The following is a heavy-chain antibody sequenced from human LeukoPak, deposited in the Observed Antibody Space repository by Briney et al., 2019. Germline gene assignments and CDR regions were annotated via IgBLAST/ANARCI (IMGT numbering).Heavy chain of an antibody. D-gene: IGHD6-13*01. Sequence: GGSLRLSCAASGFRFDESDMHWVRQAPGKGPEWVSGINWNSGSIAYANSVRGRFAISRDNANNSPSLQMNSLRVEDTAFYYCARGGYTSSWDYFDFWGQGTLVTVAS. J-gene: IGHJ4*02. CDR2: INWNSGSI. CDR1: GFRFDESD. CDR3: ARGGYTSSWDYFDF. V-gene: IGHV3-9*01.